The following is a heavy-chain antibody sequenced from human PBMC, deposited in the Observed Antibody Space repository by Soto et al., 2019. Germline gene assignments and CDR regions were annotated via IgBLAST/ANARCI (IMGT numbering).Heavy chain of an antibody. J-gene: IGHJ4*02. V-gene: IGHV4-4*07. D-gene: IGHD6-19*01. Sequence: SEILSLTFTVSGGSISCYYWSWVRQPAGKGLEWLGRMYDTGSANYNPSLKSRVTMSIATSKNQLSLKLTSVTAADTAVYYCARYRHRSGWTYFDYWGQGSLVTVSS. CDR3: ARYRHRSGWTYFDY. CDR2: MYDTGSA. CDR1: GGSISCYY.